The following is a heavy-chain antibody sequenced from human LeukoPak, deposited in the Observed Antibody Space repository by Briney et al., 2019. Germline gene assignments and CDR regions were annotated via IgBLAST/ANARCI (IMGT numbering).Heavy chain of an antibody. CDR3: ARVGLVIAAAGTVGYYFDY. Sequence: SQTLSLTCTVSGGSISSGDYYWSWIRQPPGKGLEWIGYIYYSGSTYYNPSLKSRVTISVDTSKNQFSLKLSSVTAADTAVYYCARVGLVIAAAGTVGYYFDYWDQGTLVTVSS. J-gene: IGHJ4*02. CDR2: IYYSGST. D-gene: IGHD6-13*01. V-gene: IGHV4-30-4*01. CDR1: GGSISSGDYY.